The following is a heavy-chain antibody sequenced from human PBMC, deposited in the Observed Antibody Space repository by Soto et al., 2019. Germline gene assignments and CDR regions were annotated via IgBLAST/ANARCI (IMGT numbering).Heavy chain of an antibody. CDR2: TYSSGNT. Sequence: PGGSLRLSCAASGFTVSSNYMSWVRQAPGKGLEWVSITYSSGNTYYADFVKGRFTISRDNSKNTLYLQMNSLRAEDTAVYYCARVSSGWYRTYFDYWGQGTLVTVSS. CDR1: GFTVSSNY. V-gene: IGHV3-53*01. J-gene: IGHJ4*02. CDR3: ARVSSGWYRTYFDY. D-gene: IGHD6-19*01.